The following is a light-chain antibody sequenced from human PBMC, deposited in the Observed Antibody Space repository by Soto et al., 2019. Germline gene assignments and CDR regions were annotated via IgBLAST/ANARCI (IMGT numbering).Light chain of an antibody. CDR2: HAS. J-gene: IGKJ1*01. CDR3: QQYGDSPRS. Sequence: IVLMQSPGTLSLSPVERATLSFRASRSLSSDYLAWYQQKPGQAPRLLFYHASRRATGTPDRFSVSGSGTDFTLTISRLEPGDFAVYYCQQYGDSPRSFGQGTKVDIK. CDR1: RSLSSDY. V-gene: IGKV3-20*01.